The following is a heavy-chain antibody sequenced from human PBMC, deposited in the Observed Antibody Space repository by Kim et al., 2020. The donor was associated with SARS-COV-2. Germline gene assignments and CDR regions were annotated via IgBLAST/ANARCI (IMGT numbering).Heavy chain of an antibody. Sequence: GGSLRLSCAASGFTFSDYYMSWIRQAPGKGLEWVSYISSSSIYTNYADSLKGRFTISRDNAKNSLYLQMNSLRAEDTAVYYCARERYGDYSTVWYFDLWGRGTLVTVSS. CDR2: ISSSSIYT. CDR1: GFTFSDYY. J-gene: IGHJ2*01. V-gene: IGHV3-11*05. D-gene: IGHD4-17*01. CDR3: ARERYGDYSTVWYFDL.